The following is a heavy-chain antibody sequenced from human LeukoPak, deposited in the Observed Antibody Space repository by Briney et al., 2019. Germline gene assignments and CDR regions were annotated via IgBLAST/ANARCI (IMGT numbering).Heavy chain of an antibody. J-gene: IGHJ4*02. CDR3: VAVAGTDY. CDR1: GFTFSSYS. D-gene: IGHD6-19*01. Sequence: GGSLRLSCAASGFTFSSYSMNWVRQAPGKGLEWVAVISYDGSNKYYADSVKGRFTISRDNSKNTLYLQMNSLRAEDTAVYYCVAVAGTDYWGQGTLVTVSS. V-gene: IGHV3-30*03. CDR2: ISYDGSNK.